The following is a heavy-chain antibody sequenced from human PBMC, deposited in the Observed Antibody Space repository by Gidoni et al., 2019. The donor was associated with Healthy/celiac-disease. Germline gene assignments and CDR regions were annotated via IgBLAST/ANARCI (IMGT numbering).Heavy chain of an antibody. CDR3: ARDDYDFWSGYYTEDRSLYYYGMDV. CDR1: GGTFSSYA. Sequence: QVQLVQSGAEVKKPGSSVKVSCKASGGTFSSYAISWVRQAPGQGLEWMGGIIPIFGTANYAQKFQGRVTITADESTSTAYMELSSLRSEDTAVYYCARDDYDFWSGYYTEDRSLYYYGMDVWGQGTTVTVSS. D-gene: IGHD3-3*01. V-gene: IGHV1-69*01. J-gene: IGHJ6*02. CDR2: IIPIFGTA.